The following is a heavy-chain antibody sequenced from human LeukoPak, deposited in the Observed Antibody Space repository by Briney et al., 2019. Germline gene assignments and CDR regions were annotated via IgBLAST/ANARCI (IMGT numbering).Heavy chain of an antibody. V-gene: IGHV1-2*02. J-gene: IGHJ4*02. D-gene: IGHD3-22*01. CDR2: INPNSGGT. Sequence: ASVKVSCKASGYTFTGCYMHWVRQAPGQGLEWMGWINPNSGGTNYAQKFQGRVTMTRDTSISTAYMELSRLRSDDTAVYYCARDGDAYYYDSSGYPDYWGQGTLVTVSS. CDR3: ARDGDAYYYDSSGYPDY. CDR1: GYTFTGCY.